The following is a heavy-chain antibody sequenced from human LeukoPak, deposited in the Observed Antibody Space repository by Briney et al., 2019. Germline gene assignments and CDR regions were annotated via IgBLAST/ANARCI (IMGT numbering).Heavy chain of an antibody. V-gene: IGHV3-23*01. CDR1: GFTFSNYA. CDR2: ISGSGGST. D-gene: IGHD3-3*01. J-gene: IGHJ6*02. Sequence: PGGSLRLSCAASGFTFSNYAMTWVRQAPGKGLEWVSAISGSGGSTYYADPVKGRFTISRDNSKNTLYLQMNSLRAEDTAVYYCAKAGDFWSGYYYYYYGVDVWGQGTTVTVSS. CDR3: AKAGDFWSGYYYYYYGVDV.